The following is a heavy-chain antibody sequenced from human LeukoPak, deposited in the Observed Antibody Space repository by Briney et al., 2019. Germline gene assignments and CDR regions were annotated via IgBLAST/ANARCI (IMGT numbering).Heavy chain of an antibody. CDR2: IYHSGST. V-gene: IGHV4-38-2*02. J-gene: IGHJ4*02. D-gene: IGHD1-1*01. Sequence: PSETLSLTCTVSGYSISSGYYWGWIRQPPGKGLEWIGSIYHSGSTYYNPSLKSRVTISVDTSKNQFSLKLSSVTAADTAVYYCARVGVNWNDYLDYWGQGTLVTVSS. CDR1: GYSISSGYY. CDR3: ARVGVNWNDYLDY.